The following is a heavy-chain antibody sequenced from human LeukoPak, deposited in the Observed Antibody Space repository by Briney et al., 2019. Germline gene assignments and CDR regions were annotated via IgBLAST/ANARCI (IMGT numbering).Heavy chain of an antibody. J-gene: IGHJ6*03. V-gene: IGHV1-18*01. CDR2: ISAYNGNT. CDR1: GYTFTSYG. D-gene: IGHD2-2*01. Sequence: ASVKVSCKASGYTFTSYGISWVRQAPGQGLEWMGWISAYNGNTNYAQKLQGRVTMTTDTSTSTAYMELRSLRSDDTAVYYCARAIVVVPAATIYYYYYMDVWGKGTTVTVSS. CDR3: ARAIVVVPAATIYYYYYMDV.